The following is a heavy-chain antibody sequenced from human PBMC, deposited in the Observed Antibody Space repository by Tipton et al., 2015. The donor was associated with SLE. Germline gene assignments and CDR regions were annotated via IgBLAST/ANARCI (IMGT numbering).Heavy chain of an antibody. D-gene: IGHD2-15*01. CDR3: AIPTTQHCSGGGCYRHDAFDI. V-gene: IGHV4-4*07. CDR2: IYPSGTT. CDR1: GGSISSYY. Sequence: TLSLTCTVSGGSISSYYWSWLRQPAGKGLEWIGRIYPSGTTNYNPSLKSRVTISVDTSKNQFSLKLNSVTAADTAVYYCAIPTTQHCSGGGCYRHDAFDIWGQGTMVTVSS. J-gene: IGHJ3*02.